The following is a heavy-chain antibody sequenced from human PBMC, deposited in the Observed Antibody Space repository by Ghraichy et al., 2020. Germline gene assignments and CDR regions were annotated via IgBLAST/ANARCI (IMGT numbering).Heavy chain of an antibody. J-gene: IGHJ4*02. D-gene: IGHD6-19*01. CDR1: GFSFSFYW. Sequence: GSLRLSCAASGFSFSFYWMHWVRQAPGKGLVWVSRINSDGSRISYADSVKGRFTISRDNAKNTLYLQMNSLRAEDTAVYYCARESSGPFDYWGQGTLVTVSS. V-gene: IGHV3-74*01. CDR2: INSDGSRI. CDR3: ARESSGPFDY.